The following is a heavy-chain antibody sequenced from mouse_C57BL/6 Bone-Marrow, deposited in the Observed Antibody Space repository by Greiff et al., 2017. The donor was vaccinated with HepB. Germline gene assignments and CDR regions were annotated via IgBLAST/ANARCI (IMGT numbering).Heavy chain of an antibody. CDR2: INPSTGGT. J-gene: IGHJ1*03. V-gene: IGHV1-42*01. Sequence: VHVKQSGPELVKPGASVKITCKASGYSFTGYYMNWVKQSPEKSLEWIGEINPSTGGTTYNQKFKAKATLTVDKSSSTAYMRLKSLTSEDSAVYYCARSPYYDSSYDWYFDVWGTGTTVTVSS. D-gene: IGHD1-1*01. CDR3: ARSPYYDSSYDWYFDV. CDR1: GYSFTGYY.